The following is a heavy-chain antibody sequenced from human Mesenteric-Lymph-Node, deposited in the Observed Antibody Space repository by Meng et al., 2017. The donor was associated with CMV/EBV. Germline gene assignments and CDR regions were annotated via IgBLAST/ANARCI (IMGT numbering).Heavy chain of an antibody. V-gene: IGHV1-18*04. D-gene: IGHD3-3*01. CDR2: ISAYNGNT. CDR3: ARDWSYYYDFWSASYYGMDV. CDR1: GYTFSNYW. J-gene: IGHJ6*02. Sequence: GGSLRLSCKGSGYTFSNYWISWVRQAPGQGLEWMGWISAYNGNTNYAQKLQGRVTMTTDTSTSTAYMELRSLRSDDTAVYYCARDWSYYYDFWSASYYGMDVWGQGTTVTVSS.